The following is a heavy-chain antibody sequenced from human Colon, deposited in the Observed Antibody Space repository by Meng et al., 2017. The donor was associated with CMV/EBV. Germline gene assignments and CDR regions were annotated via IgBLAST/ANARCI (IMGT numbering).Heavy chain of an antibody. Sequence: SETLSLTCTVSGGSISSYYWTWIRQPPGKGLEWIGFIYDSGSTNYNPSLKSRVTIPLDSSKNQSSLKLNSVTAANTTVYYSAREGRRGTSLPPYYHYYGVDVWGQGTTVTVSS. CDR1: GGSISSYY. V-gene: IGHV4-59*01. J-gene: IGHJ6*02. D-gene: IGHD2-15*01. CDR3: AREGRRGTSLPPYYHYYGVDV. CDR2: IYDSGST.